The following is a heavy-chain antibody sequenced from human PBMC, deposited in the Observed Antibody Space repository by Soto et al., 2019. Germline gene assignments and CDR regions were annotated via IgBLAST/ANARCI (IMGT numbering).Heavy chain of an antibody. CDR2: IIPIFDTT. Sequence: QLHLVQSGAEVKKPGSSLKVSCKASGGTFSNSGISWVRQAPGQGLEWMGGIIPIFDTTNYAQKLQGRITIIADESTNPVSMELSNLRSADTGVYYCARAPILVSVTLHENYFDSWGQGTLVTVSS. V-gene: IGHV1-69*01. J-gene: IGHJ4*02. D-gene: IGHD2-21*02. CDR1: GGTFSNSG. CDR3: ARAPILVSVTLHENYFDS.